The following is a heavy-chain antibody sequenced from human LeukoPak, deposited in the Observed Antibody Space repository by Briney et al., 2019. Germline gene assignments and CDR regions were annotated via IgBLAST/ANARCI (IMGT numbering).Heavy chain of an antibody. J-gene: IGHJ1*01. V-gene: IGHV1-46*01. Sequence: ASVKVSCKASGYTFTGYYMHWVRQAPGQGLEWMGIINPSGGSTSYAQKFQGRVTMTRDTSTSTVYMELSSLRSEDTAVYYCARGVGYYDSSGYPEYFQHWGQGTLVTVSS. CDR3: ARGVGYYDSSGYPEYFQH. CDR1: GYTFTGYY. CDR2: INPSGGST. D-gene: IGHD3-22*01.